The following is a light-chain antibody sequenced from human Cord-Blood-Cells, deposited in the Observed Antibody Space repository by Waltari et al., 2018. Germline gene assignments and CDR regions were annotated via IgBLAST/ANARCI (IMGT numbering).Light chain of an antibody. CDR3: GTWDSSLSAWV. CDR1: SSNLGNNY. Sequence: QSVLTQPPSVSAAPGQKVTISCSGSSSNLGNNYVSLYQQPPGTAPKLLIYDNNKRPSGIPDRFSGSKSGTSATLGITGLQTGDEADYYCGTWDSSLSAWVFGGGTKLTVL. V-gene: IGLV1-51*01. J-gene: IGLJ3*02. CDR2: DNN.